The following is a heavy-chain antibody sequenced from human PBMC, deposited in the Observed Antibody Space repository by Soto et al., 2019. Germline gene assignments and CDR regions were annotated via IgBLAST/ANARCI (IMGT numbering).Heavy chain of an antibody. J-gene: IGHJ4*02. CDR2: ISWNSGSI. CDR3: AKDKLERRGGFDY. D-gene: IGHD1-1*01. CDR1: GFTFDDYA. Sequence: GGSLRLSCAASGFTFDDYAMHWVRQAPGKGLEWVSGISWNSGSIGYADSVKGRFTISRDNAKNSLYLQMNSLRAEDTALYYCAKDKLERRGGFDYWGQGTLVTVSS. V-gene: IGHV3-9*01.